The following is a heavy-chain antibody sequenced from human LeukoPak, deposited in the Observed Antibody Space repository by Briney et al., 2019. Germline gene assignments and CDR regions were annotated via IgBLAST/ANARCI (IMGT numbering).Heavy chain of an antibody. D-gene: IGHD3-3*01. J-gene: IGHJ5*02. Sequence: GASVKVSCKVSGYTLTELSMHWVRQAPGKGLEWMGGFDPEDGETIYAQKFQGRVTMTEDTSTDTAYMELSSLRSEDTAVYYCARDWGGREYYDFWTVANWFDPWGQGTLVTVSS. CDR2: FDPEDGET. CDR1: GYTLTELS. CDR3: ARDWGGREYYDFWTVANWFDP. V-gene: IGHV1-24*01.